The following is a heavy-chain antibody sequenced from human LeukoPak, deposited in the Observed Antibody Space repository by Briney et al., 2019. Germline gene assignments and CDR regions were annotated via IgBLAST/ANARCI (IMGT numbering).Heavy chain of an antibody. D-gene: IGHD2-15*01. Sequence: GASVKVSCKASGYTFTDYHMHWVRQAPGQGLEWMGWINPNSGGTNYAQKFQGRVTMTKDTSISTAYIELNRLRSDDTAVYYCARGYCTGGSCSGAWFDSWGQGTLVTVSS. J-gene: IGHJ5*01. V-gene: IGHV1-2*02. CDR2: INPNSGGT. CDR3: ARGYCTGGSCSGAWFDS. CDR1: GYTFTDYH.